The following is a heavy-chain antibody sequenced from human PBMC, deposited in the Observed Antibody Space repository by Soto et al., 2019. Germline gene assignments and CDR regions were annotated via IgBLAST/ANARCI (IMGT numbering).Heavy chain of an antibody. J-gene: IGHJ4*02. CDR2: IYYSGST. Sequence: QLQLQESGPGLVKPSETLSLTCTVSGGSISSSSYYWGWIRQPPGKGLEWIGSIYYSGSTYYNPSLKSRVTISVDTSKNQFSLKLSSVTAADTAVYYSARPEGHGDYYGYWGQGTLVTVSS. V-gene: IGHV4-39*01. CDR3: ARPEGHGDYYGY. CDR1: GGSISSSSYY. D-gene: IGHD4-17*01.